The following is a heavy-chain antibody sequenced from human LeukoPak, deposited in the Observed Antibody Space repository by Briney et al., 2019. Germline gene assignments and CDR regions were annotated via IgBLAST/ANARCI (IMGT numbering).Heavy chain of an antibody. CDR1: GYTFTGYY. CDR3: ATPSETYYYYYYMDV. CDR2: INPNSGGT. J-gene: IGHJ6*03. V-gene: IGHV1-2*04. Sequence: ASVKVSCKASGYTFTGYYMHWVRQAPGQGLEWMGWINPNSGGTNYAQKFQGWVTMTRDTSISTAYMELSRLRSDDTAVYYCATPSETYYYYYYMDVWGKGTTVTVSS.